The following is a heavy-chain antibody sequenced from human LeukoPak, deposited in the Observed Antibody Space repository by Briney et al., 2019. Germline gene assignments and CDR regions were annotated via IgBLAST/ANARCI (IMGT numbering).Heavy chain of an antibody. CDR3: ARVSCSSTSCYLEGAFDI. CDR1: GFSFSSAW. D-gene: IGHD2-2*01. Sequence: GGSLRLSCATSGFSFSSAWLSWVRQAPGKGLEWVGRIKSEGDGGTADYGAPVKGRFTISRDDSRETMYLQMNSLRAEDTAVYYCARVSCSSTSCYLEGAFDIWGQGTMVTVSS. CDR2: IKSEGDGGTA. V-gene: IGHV3-15*01. J-gene: IGHJ3*02.